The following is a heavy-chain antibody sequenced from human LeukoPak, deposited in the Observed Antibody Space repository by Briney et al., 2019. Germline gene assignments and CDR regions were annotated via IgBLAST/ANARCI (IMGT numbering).Heavy chain of an antibody. J-gene: IGHJ5*02. CDR3: ARGVVPAAMTWFDP. Sequence: GGSLRLSCAASGFTFSSYWMHWVRQAPGKGLVWVSRINSDGSSTSYADSVKGRFTISRDDAKNTLYLQMNSLRAEDTAVYYCARGVVPAAMTWFDPWGQGTLVTVSS. CDR2: INSDGSST. CDR1: GFTFSSYW. V-gene: IGHV3-74*01. D-gene: IGHD2-2*01.